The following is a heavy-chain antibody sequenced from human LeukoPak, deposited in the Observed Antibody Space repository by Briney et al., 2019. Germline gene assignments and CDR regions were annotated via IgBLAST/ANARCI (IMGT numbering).Heavy chain of an antibody. Sequence: ASVKVSCKASGGTFSSYAISWVRQAPGQGLEWMGGIIPIFGTANYAQKFQGRVTITADESTSTAYMELSSLRSEDTAVYYCASGIYGSGRYYYYMDVWGKGTTVTISS. D-gene: IGHD3-10*01. CDR2: IIPIFGTA. J-gene: IGHJ6*03. CDR1: GGTFSSYA. CDR3: ASGIYGSGRYYYYMDV. V-gene: IGHV1-69*13.